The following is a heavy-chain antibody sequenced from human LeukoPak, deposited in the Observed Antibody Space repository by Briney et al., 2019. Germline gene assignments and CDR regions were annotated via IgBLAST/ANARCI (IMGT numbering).Heavy chain of an antibody. Sequence: PSETLSLTCAVSGYSISSGYYWGWIRQPPGKGLEWIGSICHSGAIYYNPSLKSRVTISVDTSRNQFSLKLSSATAADTAVYYCARTYGSGTYYFDWWGQGILVTVSS. CDR3: ARTYGSGTYYFDW. CDR1: GYSISSGYY. CDR2: ICHSGAI. J-gene: IGHJ4*02. V-gene: IGHV4-38-2*01. D-gene: IGHD3-10*01.